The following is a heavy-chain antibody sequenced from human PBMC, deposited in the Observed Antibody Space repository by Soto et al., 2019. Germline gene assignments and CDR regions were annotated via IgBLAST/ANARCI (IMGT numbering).Heavy chain of an antibody. V-gene: IGHV1-18*04. CDR3: ATAGNYDSSGRDF. D-gene: IGHD3-22*01. CDR1: GFIFNNYA. J-gene: IGHJ4*02. CDR2: ISANSGNT. Sequence: SVKESCKAFGFIFNNYAISWVRQAPGQGLEWMGWISANSGNTNYAQKLQGRVTTTTDTSTSTAYMELRSLRSDDTAVYYCATAGNYDSSGRDFWGQGTLVTVSS.